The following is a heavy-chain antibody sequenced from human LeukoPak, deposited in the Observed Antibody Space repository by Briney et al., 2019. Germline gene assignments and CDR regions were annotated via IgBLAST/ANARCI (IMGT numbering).Heavy chain of an antibody. CDR2: MNPNSGNT. D-gene: IGHD4-17*01. J-gene: IGHJ4*02. CDR3: ARAGGGDYRVDY. CDR1: GYTFTGYY. Sequence: ASVKVSCKASGYTFTGYYMHWVRQAPGQGLEWMGWMNPNSGNTGYAQKFQGRVTITRNTSITTAYMELSSLRSEDTAIYYCARAGGGDYRVDYWGQGTLVTVSS. V-gene: IGHV1-8*03.